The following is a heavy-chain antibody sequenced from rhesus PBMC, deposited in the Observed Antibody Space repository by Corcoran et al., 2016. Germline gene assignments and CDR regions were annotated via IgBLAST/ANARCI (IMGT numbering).Heavy chain of an antibody. D-gene: IGHD6-13*01. CDR2: IDSGVST. V-gene: IGHV4-160*01. Sequence: LQLQESGPGLVKPSETLSLRGAACGVSFSGYWRRWVRQPPGKGLEWIGRIDSGVSTDYNPSLKSRVTISRDTSKNQFSLKLSSVTAANTAVYYCARGIAAVFEYWGQGVLVTVSS. CDR1: GVSFSGYW. J-gene: IGHJ4*01. CDR3: ARGIAAVFEY.